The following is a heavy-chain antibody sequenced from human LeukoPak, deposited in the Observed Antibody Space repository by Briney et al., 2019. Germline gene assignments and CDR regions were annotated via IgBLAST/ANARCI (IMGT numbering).Heavy chain of an antibody. J-gene: IGHJ4*02. D-gene: IGHD3-10*01. V-gene: IGHV4-34*01. CDR1: GGSFSGYY. CDR3: ARGRGLLLWIDY. Sequence: PSETLSLTCAVYGGSFSGYYWSWIRQPPGKGLEWIGEINHSGSTNYNPSLKSRVTISVDTSKNQFSLKLSSVAAADTVVYYCARGRGLLLWIDYWGQGTLVTVSS. CDR2: INHSGST.